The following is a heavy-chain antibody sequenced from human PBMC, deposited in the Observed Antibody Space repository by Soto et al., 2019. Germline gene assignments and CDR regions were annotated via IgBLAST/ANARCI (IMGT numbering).Heavy chain of an antibody. Sequence: RQAPGKGLEWVSSISGSGDNTYYADSVKGRFTISRDNSENTLYLQMNSLRAEDTAVYYCARGYYGMDVWGQGTTVTVSS. J-gene: IGHJ6*02. CDR3: ARGYYGMDV. V-gene: IGHV3-23*01. CDR2: ISGSGDNT.